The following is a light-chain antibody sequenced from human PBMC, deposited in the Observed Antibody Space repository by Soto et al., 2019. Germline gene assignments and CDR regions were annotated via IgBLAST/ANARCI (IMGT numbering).Light chain of an antibody. CDR3: SSYTSSSTPYV. CDR1: SSDVGGYNY. V-gene: IGLV2-14*01. J-gene: IGLJ1*01. Sequence: SALTQPASVSGSPGQSITSSCTGTSSDVGGYNYVSWYQHHPGKAPKLMIYEVTTRPSGVSNRFSGSKSGNTASLTISGLQAEDEADYYCSSYTSSSTPYVSGTGTKVTVL. CDR2: EVT.